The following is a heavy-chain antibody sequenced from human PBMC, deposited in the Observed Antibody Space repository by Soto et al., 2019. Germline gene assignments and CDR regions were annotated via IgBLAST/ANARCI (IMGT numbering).Heavy chain of an antibody. CDR2: IYYSGST. Sequence: SETLSLTCTVSGGSISSGGYYCSWIRQHPEKGLEWIGYIYYSGSTYYNPSLKSRVTISVDTSKNQFSLKLSSVTAADTAVYYCARASPIEAPTHLVYWGKRTLGTGS. J-gene: IGHJ4*02. CDR3: ARASPIEAPTHLVY. CDR1: GGSISSGGYY. V-gene: IGHV4-31*03. D-gene: IGHD2-2*01.